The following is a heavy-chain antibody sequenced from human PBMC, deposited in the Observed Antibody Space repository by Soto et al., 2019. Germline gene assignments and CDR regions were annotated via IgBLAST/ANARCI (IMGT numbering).Heavy chain of an antibody. CDR3: ARGGADYYHYGMDV. D-gene: IGHD3-10*01. J-gene: IGHJ6*02. V-gene: IGHV3-23*01. CDR1: EFTLSTYA. CDR2: MSASGGIT. Sequence: EVQLLESGGGLVQPGGSLRLSCAASEFTLSTYAMSWVRQAPGKGLEWVSSMSASGGITYAAPAKGRFTTSRDNSKNTLFLEMNSLRDEDTAVYYCARGGADYYHYGMDVWGQGTTVTVSS.